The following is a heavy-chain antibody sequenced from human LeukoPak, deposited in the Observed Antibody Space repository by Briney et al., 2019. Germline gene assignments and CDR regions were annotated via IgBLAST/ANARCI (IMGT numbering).Heavy chain of an antibody. J-gene: IGHJ4*02. CDR3: ARDDGRNYFDY. Sequence: SETLSLTCTVSDGSISSYYWSWIRQPPGKGLEWIGYIYYSGSTNYNPSLKSRVTISVDTSKNQFSLKLSSVTAADTAVYYCARDDGRNYFDYWGQGTLVTVSS. CDR1: DGSISSYY. V-gene: IGHV4-59*01. CDR2: IYYSGST.